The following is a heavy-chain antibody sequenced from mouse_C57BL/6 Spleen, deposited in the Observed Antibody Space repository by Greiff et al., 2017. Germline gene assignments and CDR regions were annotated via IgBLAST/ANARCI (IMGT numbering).Heavy chain of an antibody. CDR3: ARDESYDGYFGDY. Sequence: EVMLVESGGGLVKPGGSLKLSCAASGFTFSSYAMSWVRQTPEKRLEWVATISDGGSYTYYPDNVKGRFTISRDNAKNNLYLQMSHLKSEDTAMYYCARDESYDGYFGDYWGQGTTLTVSS. CDR1: GFTFSSYA. V-gene: IGHV5-4*01. J-gene: IGHJ2*01. D-gene: IGHD2-3*01. CDR2: ISDGGSYT.